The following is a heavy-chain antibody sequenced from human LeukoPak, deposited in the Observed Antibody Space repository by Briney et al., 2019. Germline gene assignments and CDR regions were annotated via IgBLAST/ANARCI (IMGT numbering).Heavy chain of an antibody. CDR3: VRGGYGSIDY. CDR2: ITYSGGSA. Sequence: GGSLRLSCAASGFTFTSYAMNWVRQAPGKGLEWVSTITYSGGSAYYADSVKGRFTVSRDNAKNTLYLQMNSLRAEDTAVYYCVRGGYGSIDYWGQGTLVTVSS. J-gene: IGHJ4*02. CDR1: GFTFTSYA. D-gene: IGHD4-17*01. V-gene: IGHV3-23*01.